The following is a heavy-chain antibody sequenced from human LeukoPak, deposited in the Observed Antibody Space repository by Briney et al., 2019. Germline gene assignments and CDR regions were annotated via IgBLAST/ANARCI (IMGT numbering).Heavy chain of an antibody. Sequence: SETLSLTCTISGGSISSYYWSWIRQPPGKGLEWIGYIYYSGSTNYNPSLKSRVTISVDTSKNQFSLKLSSVTAADTAVYYCARDLIDYYYGMDVWGQGTTVTVSS. D-gene: IGHD3-22*01. J-gene: IGHJ6*02. V-gene: IGHV4-59*01. CDR3: ARDLIDYYYGMDV. CDR2: IYYSGST. CDR1: GGSISSYY.